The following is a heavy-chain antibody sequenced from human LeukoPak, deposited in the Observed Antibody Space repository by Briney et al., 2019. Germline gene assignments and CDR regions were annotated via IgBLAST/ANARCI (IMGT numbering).Heavy chain of an antibody. D-gene: IGHD2-2*01. V-gene: IGHV3-21*01. CDR2: ISSSSYI. Sequence: NPGGSLRLSCAASGFTFSSYSMNWVRQAPGKGLEWVSSISSSSYIYYADSVKGRFTISRHNAKNSLYLQMNSLRAEDTAVYYCAREKGYCSSTSCSNYWGQGTLVTVSS. CDR1: GFTFSSYS. J-gene: IGHJ4*02. CDR3: AREKGYCSSTSCSNY.